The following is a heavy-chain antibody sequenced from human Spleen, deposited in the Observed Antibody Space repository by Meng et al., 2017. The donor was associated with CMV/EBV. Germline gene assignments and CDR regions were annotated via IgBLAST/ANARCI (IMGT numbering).Heavy chain of an antibody. V-gene: IGHV1-69*10. CDR2: IIPLVGIA. CDR3: ARTGIAAPGPGYYNGLDV. D-gene: IGHD6-13*01. J-gene: IGHJ6*02. CDR1: GGTFSSYA. Sequence: SVKVSCKASGGTFSSYAISWVRQAPGQGLEWMGGIIPLVGIANYVQKFQGRVTITADKSTSTAYMDLSSLRSEDTAVYYCARTGIAAPGPGYYNGLDVWGQGTTVTVSS.